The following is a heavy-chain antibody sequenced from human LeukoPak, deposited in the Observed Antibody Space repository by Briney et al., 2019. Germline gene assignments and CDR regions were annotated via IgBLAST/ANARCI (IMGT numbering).Heavy chain of an antibody. CDR3: AREGGLYYYDSSGRGGDAFDI. V-gene: IGHV3-74*01. D-gene: IGHD3-22*01. CDR1: GFTFSSYW. J-gene: IGHJ3*02. Sequence: GGSLRLSCAASGFTFSSYWMHWVRHAPGKGLVWASRINSDGSITSYADSVKGRFTISRDNAKNTLYLQMNSLRAEDTAVYYCAREGGLYYYDSSGRGGDAFDIWGQGTMVTVSS. CDR2: INSDGSIT.